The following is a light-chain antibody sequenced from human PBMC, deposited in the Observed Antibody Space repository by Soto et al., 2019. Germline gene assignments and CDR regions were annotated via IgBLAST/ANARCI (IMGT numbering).Light chain of an antibody. V-gene: IGLV2-14*01. CDR2: GVT. CDR3: SSFTTSYFYV. Sequence: QSALTQPASVSGSPGQSITISCTGSGSDIGAYNYVSWYQQHPGKAPKLLIHGVTRRPSGVSSRFSASKSAYTASLTISGLQAEEEANYYCSSFTTSYFYVFGPGTKATVL. J-gene: IGLJ1*01. CDR1: GSDIGAYNY.